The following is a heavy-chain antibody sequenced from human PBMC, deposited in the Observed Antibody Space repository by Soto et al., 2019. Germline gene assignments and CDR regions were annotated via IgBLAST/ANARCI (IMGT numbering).Heavy chain of an antibody. V-gene: IGHV3-33*01. CDR2: IWYDGSNK. CDR3: ARGSLGAGFKDYYYYYGMDV. CDR1: GFTFSSYG. D-gene: IGHD3-3*02. J-gene: IGHJ6*02. Sequence: GGSLRLSCAASGFTFSSYGMHWVRQAPGKGLEWVAVIWYDGSNKYYADSVKGRFTISRDNSKNTLYLQMNSLRAEDTAVYYCARGSLGAGFKDYYYYYGMDVWGQGTTVTVSS.